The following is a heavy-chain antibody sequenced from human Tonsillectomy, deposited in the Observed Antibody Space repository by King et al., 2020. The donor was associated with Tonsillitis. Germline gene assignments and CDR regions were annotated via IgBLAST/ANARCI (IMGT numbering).Heavy chain of an antibody. V-gene: IGHV2-70*11. CDR3: VRIKFIEAAGRDLAYYYYGMDV. J-gene: IGHJ6*02. D-gene: IGHD6-13*01. CDR2: IDWDDDK. CDR1: GFSLSTSGMY. Sequence: VTLKESGPALVKPTQTLTLTCTFSGFSLSTSGMYVSWIRQPPGKALEWLARIDWDDDKYYSTSLKTRLTISKDTSKNQVVLTMTNMDPVDTATYYCVRIKFIEAAGRDLAYYYYGMDVWGQGTTVTVSS.